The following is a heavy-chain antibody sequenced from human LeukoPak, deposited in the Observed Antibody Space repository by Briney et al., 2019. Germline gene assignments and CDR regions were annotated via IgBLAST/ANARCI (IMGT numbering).Heavy chain of an antibody. CDR2: VSGSGGFT. CDR3: AKAPAFCSSTNCPRLYYFDY. V-gene: IGHV3-23*01. J-gene: IGHJ4*02. CDR1: GFTFSNYA. D-gene: IGHD2-2*01. Sequence: GGSLRLSCAASGFTFSNYAMNWVRQAPGKGLEWVSTVSGSGGFTYYADSVKGRLTISRDNSKNTLYLQMNSLRAADTAVYYCAKAPAFCSSTNCPRLYYFDYWGQGTLVTVSS.